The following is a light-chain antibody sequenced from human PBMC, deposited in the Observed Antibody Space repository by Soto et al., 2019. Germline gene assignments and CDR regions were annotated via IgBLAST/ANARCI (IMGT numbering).Light chain of an antibody. V-gene: IGLV1-47*01. J-gene: IGLJ1*01. CDR3: ASWDDSLSGYV. Sequence: QSALTQPPSASGNPGQRLTISCSGSTSNILRNYVYWYRQFPGTAPRLLISMNDQRPSGVPDRFSGSKSGTSASLAISGLRSEDEADYYCASWDDSLSGYVFGTGTKVTVL. CDR2: MND. CDR1: TSNILRNY.